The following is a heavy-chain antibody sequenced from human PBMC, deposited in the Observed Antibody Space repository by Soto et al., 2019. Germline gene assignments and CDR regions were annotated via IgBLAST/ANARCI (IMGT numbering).Heavy chain of an antibody. CDR1: GFTFSDYG. J-gene: IGHJ4*02. V-gene: IGHV3-30*18. D-gene: IGHD3-22*01. Sequence: GGSLRLSCAASGFTFSDYGMHWVRQAPGKGPEWLAVISYDGTTRHYADSVKGRFTISRDNFKNTLHLQINSLRGEDTAVYYCANSEDDSSAYVGYFDYWGQGTMVTVSS. CDR2: ISYDGTTR. CDR3: ANSEDDSSAYVGYFDY.